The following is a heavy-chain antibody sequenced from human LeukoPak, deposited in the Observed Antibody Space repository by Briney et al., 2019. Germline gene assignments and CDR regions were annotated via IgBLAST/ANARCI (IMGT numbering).Heavy chain of an antibody. D-gene: IGHD5-18*01. CDR1: GGTLSSYT. V-gene: IGHV1-69*13. Sequence: SVKVSCKAPGGTLSSYTVSWVRQAPGQGLEWMGGIIPVFGTGSYAPRFQGRVTITADESTSTVYMELSSLTSDDTAVYYCATRYTSWGQGTLVTVSS. CDR3: ATRYTS. CDR2: IIPVFGTG. J-gene: IGHJ4*02.